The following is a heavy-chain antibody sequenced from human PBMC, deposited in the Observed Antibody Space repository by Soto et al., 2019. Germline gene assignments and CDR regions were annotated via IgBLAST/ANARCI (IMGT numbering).Heavy chain of an antibody. CDR2: INTSGNT. Sequence: QVQLQESGPELVKPSETLSLTCTVSGGSFSGDFWSWIRQPAGKDLEWIGRINTSGNTDYNPSLRIRVTMSVDTSRNHFSLNLYSVTAADTAVYYCAREGAVAVGDGYWCDPWGQGTLVTVSS. CDR1: GGSFSGDF. J-gene: IGHJ5*02. V-gene: IGHV4-4*07. D-gene: IGHD6-19*01. CDR3: AREGAVAVGDGYWCDP.